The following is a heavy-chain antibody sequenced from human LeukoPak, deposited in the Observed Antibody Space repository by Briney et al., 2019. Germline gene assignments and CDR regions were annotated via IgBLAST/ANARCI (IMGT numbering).Heavy chain of an antibody. CDR1: GGSISSGGYY. V-gene: IGHV4-31*03. CDR3: ARGITMIVVVPSPDAFDI. Sequence: SETLSLTCTVSGGSISSGGYYWSWIRQHPGKGLEWIGYIYYSGSTYYNPSLKSRVTISVDTSKNQFSLKLSSVTAADTAVYYCARGITMIVVVPSPDAFDIWGQGTMVTVSS. J-gene: IGHJ3*02. CDR2: IYYSGST. D-gene: IGHD3-22*01.